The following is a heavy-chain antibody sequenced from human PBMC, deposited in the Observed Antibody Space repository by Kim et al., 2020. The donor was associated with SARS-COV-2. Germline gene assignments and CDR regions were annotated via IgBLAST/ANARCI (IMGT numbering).Heavy chain of an antibody. J-gene: IGHJ6*02. D-gene: IGHD4-17*01. Sequence: SETLSLTCAVYGGSFSGYYWSWIRQPPGKVLEWIGEINHSGSTNYNPSLKSRVTISVDTSKNQFSLKLSSVTAADTAVYYCARDGRTVTTVFYYYYYGMDVWGQGTTVTVSS. V-gene: IGHV4-34*01. CDR3: ARDGRTVTTVFYYYYYGMDV. CDR2: INHSGST. CDR1: GGSFSGYY.